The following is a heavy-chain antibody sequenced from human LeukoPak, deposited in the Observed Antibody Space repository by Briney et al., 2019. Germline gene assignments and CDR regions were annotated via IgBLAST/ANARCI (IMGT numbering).Heavy chain of an antibody. CDR1: GYTFTNYD. Sequence: ASVKVSCKSSGYTFTNYDINWVRQATGQGLEWTGWMNPNSANTGYAQKFQGRVTMTRNTSISTAYMELSNLRSEDTAVYYCARLEVVVAAQVGKYSFDYWGQGTLVTVSS. J-gene: IGHJ4*02. CDR2: MNPNSANT. D-gene: IGHD2-15*01. CDR3: ARLEVVVAAQVGKYSFDY. V-gene: IGHV1-8*01.